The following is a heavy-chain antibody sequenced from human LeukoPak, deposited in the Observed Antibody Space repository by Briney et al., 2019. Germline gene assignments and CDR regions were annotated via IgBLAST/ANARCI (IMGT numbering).Heavy chain of an antibody. Sequence: ASVKVSCKVSGYTLTELSMHWVRQAPGKGLEWMGGFDPEDGETIYAQKFQGRVTMTEDTSTDTAYMELSSLRSEDTAVYYCAREALVYDSSGYYFDYWGQGTLVTVSS. CDR3: AREALVYDSSGYYFDY. J-gene: IGHJ4*02. CDR2: FDPEDGET. D-gene: IGHD3-22*01. V-gene: IGHV1-24*01. CDR1: GYTLTELS.